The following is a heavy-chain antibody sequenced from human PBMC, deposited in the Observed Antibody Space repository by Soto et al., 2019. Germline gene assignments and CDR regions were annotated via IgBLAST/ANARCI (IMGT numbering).Heavy chain of an antibody. D-gene: IGHD3-22*01. CDR1: GGSIGSFY. V-gene: IGHV4-59*01. CDR2: VYYSGST. Sequence: QVQLQESGPGLVKPSETLSLTCTVSGGSIGSFYWSWIRQPPGKGLEWIGYVYYSGSTNYNPSLKSRVTILVDTSKNQFSLSLSSVTAADTAVYYCARDYRYAGFDSPGYYYGGHFDSWGQGTLVTVSS. J-gene: IGHJ4*02. CDR3: ARDYRYAGFDSPGYYYGGHFDS.